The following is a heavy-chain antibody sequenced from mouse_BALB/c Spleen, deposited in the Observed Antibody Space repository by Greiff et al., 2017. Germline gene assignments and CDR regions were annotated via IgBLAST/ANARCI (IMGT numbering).Heavy chain of an antibody. D-gene: IGHD2-4*01. V-gene: IGHV5-4*02. CDR1: GFTFSDYY. Sequence: VESGGGLVKPGGSLKLSCAASGFTFSDYYMYWVRQTPEKRLEWVATISDGGSYTYYPDSVKGRFTISRDNAKNNLYLQMSSLKSEDTAMYYCARYDYDYFDYWGQGTTLTVSS. CDR3: ARYDYDYFDY. CDR2: ISDGGSYT. J-gene: IGHJ2*01.